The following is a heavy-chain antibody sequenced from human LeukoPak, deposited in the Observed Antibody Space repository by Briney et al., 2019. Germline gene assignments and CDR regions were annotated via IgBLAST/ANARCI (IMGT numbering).Heavy chain of an antibody. CDR3: ARGSGYSSSWYDYYYYYGMDV. CDR1: GYTFTSYA. Sequence: ASVKVSCKASGYTFTSYAMNWVRQAPGQRLEWMGWINAGNGNTKYSQKFQGRVTITRDTSASTAYMELSSLRSEDTAVYYCARGSGYSSSWYDYYYYYGMDVWGQGTTVTVSS. CDR2: INAGNGNT. V-gene: IGHV1-3*01. J-gene: IGHJ6*02. D-gene: IGHD6-13*01.